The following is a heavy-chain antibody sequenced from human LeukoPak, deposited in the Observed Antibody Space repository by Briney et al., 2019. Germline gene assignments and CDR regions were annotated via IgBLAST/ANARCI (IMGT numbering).Heavy chain of an antibody. CDR2: ITSSGSTI. CDR3: ARALRLAFDI. J-gene: IGHJ3*02. CDR1: GFTFSSYS. V-gene: IGHV3-48*04. Sequence: GGSLRLSCAASGFTFSSYSMDWVRQAPGKGLEWVSYITSSGSTIYYADSVKGRFTISRDNAKNSLYLQMNSLRAEDTAVYYCARALRLAFDIWGQGTMVTVSS. D-gene: IGHD2-21*02.